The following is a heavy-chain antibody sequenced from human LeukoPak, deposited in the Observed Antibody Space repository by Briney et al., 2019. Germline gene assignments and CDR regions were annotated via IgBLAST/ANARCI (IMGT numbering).Heavy chain of an antibody. V-gene: IGHV3-7*01. J-gene: IGHJ5*02. Sequence: GGSLRLSCTASGFSSSSHWMSWVRQAPGKGLEWVATLKPDGSDENYVDSVKGRFTISRDNGKNSLYLQMRSLRADDTAVYYCVTGGHYSGSWGQGSLVTVSS. CDR3: VTGGHYSGS. CDR2: LKPDGSDE. D-gene: IGHD3-3*01. CDR1: GFSSSSHW.